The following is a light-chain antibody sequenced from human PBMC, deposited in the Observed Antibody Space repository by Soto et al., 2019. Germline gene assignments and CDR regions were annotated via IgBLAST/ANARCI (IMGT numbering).Light chain of an antibody. CDR3: QQYNNWPSIT. CDR2: GAS. CDR1: QSVSSSY. V-gene: IGKV3-20*01. J-gene: IGKJ5*01. Sequence: EIVLTQSPGTLSLSPGERATLSCRAIQSVSSSYLAWYQQKPGQAPRLLIYGASSRATGIPDRFSGSGSGTDFTLTISRLEPEDFAVYYCQQYNNWPSITFGQGTRLEI.